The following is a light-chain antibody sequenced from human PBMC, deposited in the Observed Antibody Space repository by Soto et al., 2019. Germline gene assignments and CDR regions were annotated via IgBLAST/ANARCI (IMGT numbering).Light chain of an antibody. Sequence: DIQMTQSPSSLSASVGDRVTITCRASQSISSYLNWYQQKPGKAPKLLIYAASSLQSGVPSRFSGSGSGSDFTLTISRLEPEDFAVYYCQQYGGSPITFGLGTRLEIK. CDR3: QQYGGSPIT. CDR2: AAS. V-gene: IGKV1-39*01. CDR1: QSISSY. J-gene: IGKJ5*01.